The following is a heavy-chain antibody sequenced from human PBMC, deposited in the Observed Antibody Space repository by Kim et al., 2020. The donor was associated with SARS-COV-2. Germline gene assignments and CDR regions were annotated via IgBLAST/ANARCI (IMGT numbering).Heavy chain of an antibody. CDR2: VSGIGGST. CDR1: GFTFSSYA. V-gene: IGHV3-23*01. D-gene: IGHD1-20*01. J-gene: IGHJ4*02. Sequence: GGSLRLSCAASGFTFSSYAMSWVRQAPGEGLEWVSSVSGIGGSTYYADSVKGRFTISRDNSKNTLYLQMNSLRAEDTAVYYCAKDAYKSTPKRIDYWGQGTLVTVSS. CDR3: AKDAYKSTPKRIDY.